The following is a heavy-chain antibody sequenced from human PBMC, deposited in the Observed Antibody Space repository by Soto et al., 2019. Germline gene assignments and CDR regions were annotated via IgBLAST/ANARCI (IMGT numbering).Heavy chain of an antibody. J-gene: IGHJ6*03. CDR2: INHSGST. V-gene: IGHV4-34*01. D-gene: IGHD6-13*01. CDR3: ARGRIAAAESMLSYYYYYMDV. Sequence: SETLSLTCAVYGGSFSGYYWSWIRQPPGKGLEWIGEINHSGSTNYNPSLKSRVTISVDTSKNQFSLKLSSVTAADTAVYYCARGRIAAAESMLSYYYYYMDVWGKGTTVTVS. CDR1: GGSFSGYY.